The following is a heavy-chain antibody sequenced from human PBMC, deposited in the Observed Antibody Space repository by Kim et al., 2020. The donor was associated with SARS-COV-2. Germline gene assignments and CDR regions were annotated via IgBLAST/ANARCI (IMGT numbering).Heavy chain of an antibody. CDR3: ARFQGSSTSCFCFDY. CDR1: GGSISSSIYY. CDR2: VYYIGSA. J-gene: IGHJ4*02. V-gene: IGHV4-39*01. D-gene: IGHD2-2*01. Sequence: SETLSLTCTVSGGSISSSIYYWGWIRQPPGKGLEWIGSVYYIGSAYYNPSLKSRVTISVDTSRNQFSLKLSSVTAADTAVYYCARFQGSSTSCFCFDYWGQGTLVTVSS.